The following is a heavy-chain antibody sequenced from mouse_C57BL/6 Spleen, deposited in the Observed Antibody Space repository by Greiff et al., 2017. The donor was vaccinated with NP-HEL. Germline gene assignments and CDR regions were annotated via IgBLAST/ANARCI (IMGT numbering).Heavy chain of an antibody. Sequence: VMLVESGAELARPGASVKMSCKASGYTFTSYMMHWVKQRPGQGLEWIGYINPSSGYTKYNQKFKDKATLTADKSSSTAYMQLSSLTSEDSAVYYGAREGVFTTVVATRAMDYWGQGTSVTVSS. CDR1: GYTFTSYM. D-gene: IGHD1-1*01. CDR3: AREGVFTTVVATRAMDY. J-gene: IGHJ4*01. V-gene: IGHV1-4*01. CDR2: INPSSGYT.